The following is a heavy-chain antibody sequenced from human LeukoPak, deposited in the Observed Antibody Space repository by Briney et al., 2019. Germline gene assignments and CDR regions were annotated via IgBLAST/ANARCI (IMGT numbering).Heavy chain of an antibody. D-gene: IGHD3-10*01. CDR2: ISAYNGNT. CDR1: GYTFTSYG. J-gene: IGHJ6*02. CDR3: ARVPALWFGELSAVYYGMDV. Sequence: ASVSLSCKASGYTFTSYGISWVRQAPGQGLEWMGWISAYNGNTNYAQKLQGRVTMTTDTSTSTAYMELRSLKSDDTAVYYCARVPALWFGELSAVYYGMDVWGQG. V-gene: IGHV1-18*01.